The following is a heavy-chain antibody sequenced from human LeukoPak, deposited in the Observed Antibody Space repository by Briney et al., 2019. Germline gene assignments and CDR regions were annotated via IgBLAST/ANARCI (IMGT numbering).Heavy chain of an antibody. D-gene: IGHD2-21*02. CDR1: GYGFTSSW. CDR3: ARSVVVTAQVDY. J-gene: IGHJ4*02. V-gene: IGHV5-51*01. Sequence: GESLKISCQASGYGFTSSWIGWVRQMPGKGLEWMGIIYPGDSDTRYSPSFQGQVTISADKSISTAYLQWSSLKASDTAMYYCARSVVVTAQVDYWGQGTLVTVSS. CDR2: IYPGDSDT.